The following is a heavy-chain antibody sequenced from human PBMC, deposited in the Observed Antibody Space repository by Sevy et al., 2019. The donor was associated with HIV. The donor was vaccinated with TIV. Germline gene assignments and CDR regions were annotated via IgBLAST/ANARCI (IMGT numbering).Heavy chain of an antibody. CDR3: ARAIINVGAAYSSGWYFDY. CDR2: IYGGDST. Sequence: GGSLRLSCAASGFTVSSNYMSWVRQAPGKGLEWVSVIYGGDSTYYADSVKGRFTISRENSKNTLYLQMNSLRAEDTAVYYCARAIINVGAAYSSGWYFDYWGQGTLVTVSS. J-gene: IGHJ4*02. D-gene: IGHD6-19*01. CDR1: GFTVSSNY. V-gene: IGHV3-53*01.